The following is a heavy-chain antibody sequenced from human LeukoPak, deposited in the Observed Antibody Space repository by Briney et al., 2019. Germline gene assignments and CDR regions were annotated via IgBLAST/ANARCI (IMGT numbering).Heavy chain of an antibody. CDR3: AKDKAGSTAYFFDY. CDR2: ISGSGGDT. V-gene: IGHV3-23*01. D-gene: IGHD6-13*01. J-gene: IGHJ4*02. Sequence: GGSLRLSCAASGFTFSSYAMTWVRQAPGKGLEWVSAISGSGGDTYYADSVKGRFTISRDNSKNTLYLQMNSLRVEDTAVYYCAKDKAGSTAYFFDYWGQGTLVTVSS. CDR1: GFTFSSYA.